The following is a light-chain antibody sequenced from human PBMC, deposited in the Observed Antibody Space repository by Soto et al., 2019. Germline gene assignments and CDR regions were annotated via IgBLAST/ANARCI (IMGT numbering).Light chain of an antibody. CDR1: SSNIGAGYD. Sequence: QSVLTQPPSVSGAPGQRVTISCTGSSSNIGAGYDVHWYQQLPGTAPKLLLYGNSNRPSGVPDRFSGSKSGTSAFLAITGLQAEDEADYCCQSYDSSLSGYVFGTGTKLTVL. J-gene: IGLJ1*01. CDR3: QSYDSSLSGYV. V-gene: IGLV1-40*01. CDR2: GNS.